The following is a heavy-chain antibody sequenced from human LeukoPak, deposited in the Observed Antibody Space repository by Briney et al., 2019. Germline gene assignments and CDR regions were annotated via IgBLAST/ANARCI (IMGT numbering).Heavy chain of an antibody. V-gene: IGHV3-74*01. D-gene: IGHD3-10*01. CDR3: ARLYYYGSGSYYFDY. Sequence: GGSLRLSCAASGFTFSSYWMHWVRQAPGKGLVCVSRIKSDGSSTSYADSVKGRFTISRDNAKNTLYLQMNSLRAEDTAVYYCARLYYYGSGSYYFDYWGQGTLATVSS. CDR2: IKSDGSST. J-gene: IGHJ4*02. CDR1: GFTFSSYW.